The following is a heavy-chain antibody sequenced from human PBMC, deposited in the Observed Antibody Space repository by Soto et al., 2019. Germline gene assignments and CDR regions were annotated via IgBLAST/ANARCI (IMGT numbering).Heavy chain of an antibody. CDR1: GYSFTSYW. J-gene: IGHJ6*02. Sequence: GESLKISCKGSGYSFTSYWIGWVRQMPGKGLEWMGIIYPGDSDTRYSPSFQGQVTISADKSISTAYLQWSSLKASDTAMYYCARRITISGVGPGTGMDVWGQGTTVTVSS. D-gene: IGHD3-3*01. V-gene: IGHV5-51*01. CDR3: ARRITISGVGPGTGMDV. CDR2: IYPGDSDT.